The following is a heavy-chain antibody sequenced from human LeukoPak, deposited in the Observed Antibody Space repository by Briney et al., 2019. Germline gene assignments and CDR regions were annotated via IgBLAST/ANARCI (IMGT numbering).Heavy chain of an antibody. CDR2: VNNDGFST. D-gene: IGHD3-3*01. Sequence: PGGSLRLSCAASGFTFSNYWMHWVRQAPGKGLVWVSHVNNDGFSTTYADSVKGRFTVSRDHATNSLFLQMNSLRAEDSAIYYCSRIRGNSDYDYPDYWGQGTLVTVSS. J-gene: IGHJ4*02. CDR1: GFTFSNYW. V-gene: IGHV3-74*01. CDR3: SRIRGNSDYDYPDY.